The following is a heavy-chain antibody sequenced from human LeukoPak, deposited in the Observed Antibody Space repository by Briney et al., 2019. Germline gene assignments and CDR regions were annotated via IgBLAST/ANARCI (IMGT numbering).Heavy chain of an antibody. D-gene: IGHD1-26*01. V-gene: IGHV3-21*01. J-gene: IGHJ4*02. CDR1: GFTFSDYS. CDR2: ISSRTTYI. Sequence: GRSLRLSCAASGFTFSDYSMNWVRQAPGKGLEWVSSISSRTTYISYADSLKGRFTISRDNAKNSLYLQMNSLRAEDTAVYYCVRDRSGSYPYYFDFWGQGTLVTVSS. CDR3: VRDRSGSYPYYFDF.